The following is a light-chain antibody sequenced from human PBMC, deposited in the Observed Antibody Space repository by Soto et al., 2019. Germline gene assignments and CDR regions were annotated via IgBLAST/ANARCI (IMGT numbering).Light chain of an antibody. CDR1: QSISTW. J-gene: IGKJ2*01. V-gene: IGKV1-5*03. Sequence: DIQLTQSPSTLSASIGDRVTITCRASQSISTWLAWYQQKPGTAPKLLIYKASTLERGVPSRFSGSRSGTEFTLTVSSLQPDDFATYYCQQYNDSFPYTFGQGTKV. CDR3: QQYNDSFPYT. CDR2: KAS.